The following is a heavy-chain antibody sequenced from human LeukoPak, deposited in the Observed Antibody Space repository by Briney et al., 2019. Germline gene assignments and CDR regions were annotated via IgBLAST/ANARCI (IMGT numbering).Heavy chain of an antibody. Sequence: NPSETLSLTCAVCGGSFSGYYWSWIRQPPGKGLEWIGEINHSGSTNYNPSLKSRVTISVDTSKNQFSLKLSSVTAADTAVYYCARGGGYSVLDYWGQGTLVTVSS. CDR1: GGSFSGYY. CDR2: INHSGST. CDR3: ARGGGYSVLDY. J-gene: IGHJ4*02. V-gene: IGHV4-34*01. D-gene: IGHD3-10*02.